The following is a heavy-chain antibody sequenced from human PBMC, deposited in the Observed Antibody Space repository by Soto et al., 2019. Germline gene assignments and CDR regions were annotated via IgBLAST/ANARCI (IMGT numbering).Heavy chain of an antibody. Sequence: ESGGGVVQPGRSLRLSCAASGLIFSSYAMHWVRQAPGKGLEWVAVIWYDGSNKNYAGSVKGRFTISRDNSKNTLYLQMNSLRAEDTAVYYCAREMENHFDYWGQGTLVTVSS. V-gene: IGHV3-33*01. J-gene: IGHJ4*02. CDR1: GLIFSSYA. CDR2: IWYDGSNK. D-gene: IGHD1-1*01. CDR3: AREMENHFDY.